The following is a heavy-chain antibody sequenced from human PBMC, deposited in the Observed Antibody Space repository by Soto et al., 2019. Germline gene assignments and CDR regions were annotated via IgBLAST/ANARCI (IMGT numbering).Heavy chain of an antibody. Sequence: QVQLVQSGAEVKKPGSSVKGSCKASGGTFSSYAISWVRQAPGQGREWMGGIIPIFGTANYAQKFQGRVTITADESTIKAYMELTSLRSEDTAVYYCARRGYYYDSSGYPQTYYYYGMDVWGPGTTVTVSS. CDR2: IIPIFGTA. V-gene: IGHV1-69*01. CDR1: GGTFSSYA. J-gene: IGHJ6*02. D-gene: IGHD3-22*01. CDR3: ARRGYYYDSSGYPQTYYYYGMDV.